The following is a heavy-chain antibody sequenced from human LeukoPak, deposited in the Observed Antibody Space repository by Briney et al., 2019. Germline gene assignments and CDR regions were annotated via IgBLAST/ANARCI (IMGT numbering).Heavy chain of an antibody. CDR1: GFTFSSYA. V-gene: IGHV3-23*01. Sequence: GGSLRLSCVASGFTFSSYAMTWVRQAPGKGLEWVSSIRTSVGSTFYADSVKGRFTISRDNSKNTLYLQLSSLRAEDTAVYYCAKVNPPRGGRSGWYETNDYWGQGTLVTVSS. D-gene: IGHD6-19*01. CDR2: IRTSVGST. J-gene: IGHJ4*02. CDR3: AKVNPPRGGRSGWYETNDY.